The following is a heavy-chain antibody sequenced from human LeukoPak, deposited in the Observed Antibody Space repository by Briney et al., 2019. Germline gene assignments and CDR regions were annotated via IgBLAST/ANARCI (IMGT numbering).Heavy chain of an antibody. D-gene: IGHD3-22*01. CDR3: AREVSEGFDF. V-gene: IGHV3-21*01. CDR2: FGTRSTSI. Sequence: GGSLRLSCTASGVTFSGYSMNWIRQAPGKGLEWVSSFGTRSTSIYHAGSVKGRFAISRDNAKNSLYLQMNSLRAEDTALYYCAREVSEGFDFWGQGTLVTVSS. J-gene: IGHJ4*02. CDR1: GVTFSGYS.